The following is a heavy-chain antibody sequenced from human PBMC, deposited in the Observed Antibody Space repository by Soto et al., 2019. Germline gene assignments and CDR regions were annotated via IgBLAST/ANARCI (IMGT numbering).Heavy chain of an antibody. J-gene: IGHJ4*02. D-gene: IGHD6-13*01. V-gene: IGHV3-30-3*01. CDR2: ISYDGSNK. CDR1: VFTFSGYA. Sequence: QVQLVESGGGVVQPGRSLRLSCAASVFTFSGYAMHWVRQAPGKGLEWVAVISYDGSNKYYADSVKGRFTISRDNSKNTLYLQMNSLRAEDTAVYYCARDATGIAAAGPFDYWGQGTLVTVSS. CDR3: ARDATGIAAAGPFDY.